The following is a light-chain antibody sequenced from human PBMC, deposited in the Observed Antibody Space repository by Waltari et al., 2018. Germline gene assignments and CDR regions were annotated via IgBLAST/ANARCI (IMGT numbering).Light chain of an antibody. CDR3: QQYDNLPYT. J-gene: IGKJ2*01. V-gene: IGKV1-33*01. CDR2: DAS. CDR1: QDISNY. Sequence: DIQMTQSPSSLSASVGDRVTITCQASQDISNYLNWYQQKPGKAPKLLIYDASNLETGVPSRCSGSGSGTDFTFTISSLQPEDSATYYCQQYDNLPYTFGQGTKLEIK.